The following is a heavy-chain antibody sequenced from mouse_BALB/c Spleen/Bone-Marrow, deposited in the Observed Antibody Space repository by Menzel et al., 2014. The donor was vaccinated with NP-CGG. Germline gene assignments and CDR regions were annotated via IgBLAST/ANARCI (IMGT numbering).Heavy chain of an antibody. CDR2: IRNKANGYTT. CDR1: GFTFTDYY. CDR3: ARDKGRVFFDY. Sequence: EVKVVESGGGLVQPGGSLRLSCATSGFTFTDYYMNWVRQPPGKALEWLGFIRNKANGYTTEYSASVKGRFTVSRDNSQNIPYLQMNTLRAEDSATYYCARDKGRVFFDYWGQGTTLTVSS. J-gene: IGHJ2*01. V-gene: IGHV7-3*02.